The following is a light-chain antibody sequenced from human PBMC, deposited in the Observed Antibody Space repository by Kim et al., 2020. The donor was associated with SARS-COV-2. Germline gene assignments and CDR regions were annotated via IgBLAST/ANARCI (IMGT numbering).Light chain of an antibody. J-gene: IGKJ1*01. CDR1: QSVGSTY. CDR2: GVS. CDR3: EQYGISPRA. V-gene: IGKV3-20*01. Sequence: VLTQSPGTLSLSPGERATLSCRASQSVGSTYFAWYQQKPGQAPRLLIYGVSTTATGVPDRFTGSGSETDFTLTISRLEPEDFAVYYCEQYGISPRAFGQGTKVDIK.